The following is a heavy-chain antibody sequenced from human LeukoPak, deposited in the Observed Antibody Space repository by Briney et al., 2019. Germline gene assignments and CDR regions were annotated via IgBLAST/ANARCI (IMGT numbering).Heavy chain of an antibody. J-gene: IGHJ4*02. CDR3: AKNDYGDY. CDR1: GSTLSTYA. CDR2: MSVSGDST. V-gene: IGHV3-23*01. Sequence: GGSLRLSCVASGSTLSTYAMNWVRQAPGKGLEWVSGMSVSGDSTYYADSVKGRFTISRDNSRNTLYLQMNSLRVEDTAVYYCAKNDYGDYWGQGTPVTVSS.